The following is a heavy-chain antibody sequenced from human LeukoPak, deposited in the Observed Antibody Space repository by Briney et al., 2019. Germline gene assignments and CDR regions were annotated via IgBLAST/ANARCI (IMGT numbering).Heavy chain of an antibody. Sequence: NPSETLSLTCTVSGGSISSHYWSWIRQPPGKGLEWIGYIYYSGSTNYHPSLKSRVTISVDTSKNQFSLKLSSVTAADTAVYYCARDLDYYDSSGYYYSVGWFDPWGQGTLVTVSS. CDR2: IYYSGST. CDR3: ARDLDYYDSSGYYYSVGWFDP. V-gene: IGHV4-59*11. J-gene: IGHJ5*02. D-gene: IGHD3-22*01. CDR1: GGSISSHY.